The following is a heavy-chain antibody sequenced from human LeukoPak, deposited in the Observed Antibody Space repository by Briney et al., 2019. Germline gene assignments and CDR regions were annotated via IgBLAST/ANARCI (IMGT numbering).Heavy chain of an antibody. CDR2: IIPILGIA. J-gene: IGHJ6*02. V-gene: IGHV1-69*04. CDR1: GYTFTSYD. Sequence: SVKVSCKASGYTFTSYDINWVRQATGQGLEWMGRIIPILGIANYAQKFQGRATITADKSTSTAYMELSSLRSEDTAVYYCARDTFPYDILTDYGMDVWGQGTTVTVSS. CDR3: ARDTFPYDILTDYGMDV. D-gene: IGHD3-9*01.